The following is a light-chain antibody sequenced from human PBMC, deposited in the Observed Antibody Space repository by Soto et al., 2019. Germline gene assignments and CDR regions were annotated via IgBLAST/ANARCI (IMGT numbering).Light chain of an antibody. Sequence: NFMLTQPHSVSESPGKTVTITCTRSSGSIATNYVQWYQQRPGSAPTTVIYENDQRPSGVPDRFSGSIDSSSNSASLSISGRKTEDEADYHCQSYQNINHAVVFGGGTKLTVL. CDR1: SGSIATNY. CDR2: END. CDR3: QSYQNINHAVV. V-gene: IGLV6-57*03. J-gene: IGLJ2*01.